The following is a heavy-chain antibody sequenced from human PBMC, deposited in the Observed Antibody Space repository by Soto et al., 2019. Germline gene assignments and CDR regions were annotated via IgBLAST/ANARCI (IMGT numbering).Heavy chain of an antibody. Sequence: SETLSLTCTVSGVSVTSGTYFWRWIRQPPGKGLEWIGYIQSSGRTDYNPSLKSRVSISLDTSKNQFSLELRSVTAADTAVYYCERVGDFAGAHWGQGTLVTVSS. CDR1: GVSVTSGTYF. J-gene: IGHJ4*02. CDR3: ERVGDFAGAH. V-gene: IGHV4-61*01. CDR2: IQSSGRT. D-gene: IGHD3-16*01.